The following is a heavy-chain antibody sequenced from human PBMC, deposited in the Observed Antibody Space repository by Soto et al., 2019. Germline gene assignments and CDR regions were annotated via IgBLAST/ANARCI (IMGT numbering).Heavy chain of an antibody. CDR3: AARGPDGDAVFDC. CDR2: IIPIFGTA. V-gene: IGHV1-69*06. Sequence: QVQLVQSGAEVKKPGSSVKVSCKASGGTFSSYAISWVRQAPGQGLEWMGGIIPIFGTANYAQKFQGRVTITADKATSTAYMELSSLRSEDTAVYSWAARGPDGDAVFDCGGEGTRVTVS. J-gene: IGHJ4*02. D-gene: IGHD4-17*01. CDR1: GGTFSSYA.